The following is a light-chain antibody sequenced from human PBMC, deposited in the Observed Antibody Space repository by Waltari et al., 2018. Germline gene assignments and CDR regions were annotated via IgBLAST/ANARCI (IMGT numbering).Light chain of an antibody. CDR2: GVG. J-gene: IGLJ3*02. Sequence: SSELTQDPAVSVALGQTVRITSQGDSLRQSFASWYQQKPGQAPVLVVFGVGNRPSGIPDRFSGSNSGNTAFLTITGAQVDDEADYYCNSRDISGNHWVFGGGTRLTVL. CDR3: NSRDISGNHWV. CDR1: SLRQSF. V-gene: IGLV3-19*01.